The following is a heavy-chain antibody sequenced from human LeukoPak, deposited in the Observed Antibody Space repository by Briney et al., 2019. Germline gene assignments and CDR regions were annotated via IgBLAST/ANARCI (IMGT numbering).Heavy chain of an antibody. J-gene: IGHJ4*02. D-gene: IGHD2-21*01. CDR3: ARALGGHDYSFDY. CDR1: SDSIRSYY. Sequence: PSETLSLTCTVSSDSIRSYYWSWIRQPPGEGLEWIGYIYYTGRTHYNPSLKSRVTISVDTSKNQFSLKLSSVTAADTAVYCCARALGGHDYSFDYWGQGTLVTVSS. V-gene: IGHV4-59*01. CDR2: IYYTGRT.